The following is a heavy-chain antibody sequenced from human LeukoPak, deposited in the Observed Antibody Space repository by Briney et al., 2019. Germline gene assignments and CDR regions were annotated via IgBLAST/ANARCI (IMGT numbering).Heavy chain of an antibody. J-gene: IGHJ4*02. V-gene: IGHV4-4*02. CDR3: ATYYDILTGFTFDY. CDR2: IHPSGST. CDR1: GGSINNNNW. D-gene: IGHD3-9*01. Sequence: SGTLSLTCSVFGGSINNNNWWSWVRQPPRKGLEWIAEIHPSGSTKYSPSLKSRVTISMDKSKNHFSLELSSVTAADTAVYYCATYYDILTGFTFDYWGQGSLVTVSS.